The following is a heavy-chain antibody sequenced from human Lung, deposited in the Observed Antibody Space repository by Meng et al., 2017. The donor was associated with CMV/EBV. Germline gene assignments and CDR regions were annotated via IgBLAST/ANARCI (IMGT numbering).Heavy chain of an antibody. CDR2: INPNSGGT. CDR3: ASGGYCSSTSCYRGWFDP. D-gene: IGHD2-2*02. Sequence: ASVXVSXXASGYTFTGYFMHWVRQAPGQGLEWMGWINPNSGGTNYAQKFQGRVIMTWDTSISSAYMQLSRLTSNDTAVYYCASGGYCSSTSCYRGWFDPWGQGTLVTVSS. J-gene: IGHJ5*02. CDR1: GYTFTGYF. V-gene: IGHV1-2*02.